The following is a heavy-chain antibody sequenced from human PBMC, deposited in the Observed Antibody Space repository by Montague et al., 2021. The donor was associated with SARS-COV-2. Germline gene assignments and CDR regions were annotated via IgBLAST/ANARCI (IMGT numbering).Heavy chain of an antibody. D-gene: IGHD6-13*01. CDR1: GGSISSGSYY. CDR3: ASGIAATYYYYMDV. Sequence: TLSLTCTVSGGSISSGSYYWSWIRQPAGKGLEWIGRIYTCGSTNYNPSLKSRVTISVDTSKNQFSLKLSSVTAADTAVYYCASGIAATYYYYMDVWGQGTTVTVSS. J-gene: IGHJ6*03. CDR2: IYTCGST. V-gene: IGHV4-61*02.